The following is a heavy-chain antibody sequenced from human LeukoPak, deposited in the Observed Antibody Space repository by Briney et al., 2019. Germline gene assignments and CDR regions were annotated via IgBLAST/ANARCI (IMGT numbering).Heavy chain of an antibody. CDR2: IWYDGSNK. J-gene: IGHJ4*02. Sequence: GGSLRLSCAASGFTFSSYGMHWVRQAPGKGLEWVAVIWYDGSNKYYADSVKGRFTISRDNSKNTLYLQMNSLRAEDTAVFYCARTQYSGSKLDYWGQGILVTVSS. CDR1: GFTFSSYG. CDR3: ARTQYSGSKLDY. V-gene: IGHV3-33*01. D-gene: IGHD1-26*01.